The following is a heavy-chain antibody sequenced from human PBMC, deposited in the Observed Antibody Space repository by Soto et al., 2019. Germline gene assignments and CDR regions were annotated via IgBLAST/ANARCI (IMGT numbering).Heavy chain of an antibody. CDR1: GFRFSSKA. J-gene: IGHJ4*02. CDR3: AQETGFQFVNFGAAGFDY. V-gene: IGHV3-23*01. CDR2: ISGSGSST. Sequence: EVQLLESGGGLVQPGGSLRLSCAASGFRFSSKAMSWVRQAPGKGLEWVSIISGSGSSTYYTDSLKGRFTISRDNSKNMVYLELNYLIAEDTAVYYCAQETGFQFVNFGAAGFDYWGKGSLVSVSS. D-gene: IGHD6-13*01.